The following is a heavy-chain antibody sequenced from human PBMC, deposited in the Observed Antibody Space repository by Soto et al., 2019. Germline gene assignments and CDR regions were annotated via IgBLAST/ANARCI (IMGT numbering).Heavy chain of an antibody. CDR2: IDSGHTT. J-gene: IGHJ4*02. V-gene: IGHV3-53*01. Sequence: EVQLVESGGGLIQPGGSLRLSCVASGFIVSSNQMSWVRQAPGKGLEWVSVIDSGHTTYYADSVEGRFTISRDDSKNTLYHQMNSLRVEDTAVYYCVRGPSDHKLRLVEWPYGDYWGQGALVTVSS. D-gene: IGHD3-3*01. CDR1: GFIVSSNQ. CDR3: VRGPSDHKLRLVEWPYGDY.